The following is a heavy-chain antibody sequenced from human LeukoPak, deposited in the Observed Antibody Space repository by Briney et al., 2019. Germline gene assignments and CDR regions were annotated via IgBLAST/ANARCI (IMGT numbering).Heavy chain of an antibody. CDR2: ISYDGSNK. CDR3: AKDQVVVAATRYYHYYGMDV. V-gene: IGHV3-30*18. CDR1: GFTFSSYG. J-gene: IGHJ6*02. Sequence: GGSLRLSCAASGFTFSSYGMHWVRQAPGKGLEWVAVISYDGSNKYYADSVKGRFTISRDNSKNTLYLQMNSLRAEDTAVYYCAKDQVVVAATRYYHYYGMDVWGQGTTVTVSS. D-gene: IGHD2-15*01.